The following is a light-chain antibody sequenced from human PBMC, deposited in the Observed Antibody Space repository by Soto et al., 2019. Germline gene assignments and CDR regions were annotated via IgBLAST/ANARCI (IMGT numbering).Light chain of an antibody. CDR3: QSYDSSNHGV. V-gene: IGLV6-57*04. Sequence: NFMLTQPHSVSGSPGKTVNISCTRTSGTIASNYVQWYQQRPGSAPTTVIYEDTNRPSGVPDRFSGSIDSSSNSASLTISGLKTEDEADYYCQSYDSSNHGVFGGGTKLTVL. CDR1: SGTIASNY. J-gene: IGLJ3*02. CDR2: EDT.